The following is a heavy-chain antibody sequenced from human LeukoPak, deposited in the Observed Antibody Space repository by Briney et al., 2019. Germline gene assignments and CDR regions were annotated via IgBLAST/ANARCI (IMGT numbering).Heavy chain of an antibody. CDR3: ARVRVVPAALYYYYGMDV. CDR1: GGTFSSYA. J-gene: IGHJ6*04. CDR2: IIPIFGTA. V-gene: IGHV1-69*01. Sequence: SGKVSCKASGGTFSSYAISWVRQAPGQGLEWMGGIIPIFGTANYAQKVQGRGTITADESTSTAYMELSSLRSEDTAVYYCARVRVVPAALYYYYGMDVWGKGTTVTVSS. D-gene: IGHD2-2*01.